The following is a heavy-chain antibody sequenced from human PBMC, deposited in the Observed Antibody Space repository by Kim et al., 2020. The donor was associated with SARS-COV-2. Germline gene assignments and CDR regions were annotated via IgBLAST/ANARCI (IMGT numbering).Heavy chain of an antibody. Sequence: YYADSVKGRFTISRDNSKNTLYLQMNSLRAEDTAVYYCAPNRPPGATNDYWGQGTLVTVSS. CDR3: APNRPPGATNDY. D-gene: IGHD1-26*01. V-gene: IGHV3-23*01. J-gene: IGHJ4*02.